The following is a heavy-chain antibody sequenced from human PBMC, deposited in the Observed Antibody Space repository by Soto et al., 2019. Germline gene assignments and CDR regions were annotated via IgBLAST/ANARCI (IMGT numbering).Heavy chain of an antibody. V-gene: IGHV1-24*01. CDR3: ATTRTTYVYDFDS. Sequence: ASLKVSCKVAGHSLTDLSMHWVRQGPGRGLEWLGGFDPEEGEIIYAQNFQGRIRLTEDTSTDTAFMELNSLKSEDTAIYYCATTRTTYVYDFDSWGQGTLVTVSS. J-gene: IGHJ4*02. CDR1: GHSLTDLS. CDR2: FDPEEGEI. D-gene: IGHD3-16*01.